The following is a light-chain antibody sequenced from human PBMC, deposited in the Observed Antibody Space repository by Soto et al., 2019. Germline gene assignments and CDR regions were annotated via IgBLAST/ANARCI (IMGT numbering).Light chain of an antibody. V-gene: IGLV1-44*01. CDR3: AAWDDSLNGYV. J-gene: IGLJ1*01. Sequence: SVLTQPPSASGTPGQRVTISCSGSSYNIGSNTVNWYQQLPGTAPKLLIYSNNQRPSGVPDRFSGSKSGTSASLAISGLQPEDEADYYCAAWDDSLNGYVFGTGTKVTVL. CDR2: SNN. CDR1: SYNIGSNT.